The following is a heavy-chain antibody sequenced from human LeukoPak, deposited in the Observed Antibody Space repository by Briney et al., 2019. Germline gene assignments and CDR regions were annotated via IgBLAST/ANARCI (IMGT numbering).Heavy chain of an antibody. Sequence: GGSLRLSCAASGFTFDNYAMNWVRQVPGKGLEWISLISWNSGTIGYADSVKGRFTISRDNANNFLYLQMNSLRAEDTALYYCARAYKDRSLAGKREFFQHWGQGTLVTVSS. D-gene: IGHD6-19*01. V-gene: IGHV3-9*01. CDR3: ARAYKDRSLAGKREFFQH. CDR1: GFTFDNYA. J-gene: IGHJ1*01. CDR2: ISWNSGTI.